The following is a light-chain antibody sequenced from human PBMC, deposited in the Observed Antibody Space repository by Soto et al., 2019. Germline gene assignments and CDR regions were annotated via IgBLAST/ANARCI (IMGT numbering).Light chain of an antibody. CDR2: DVS. Sequence: QSVLTQPASVSGSPGQSITISCTGTSSDVGGYNYVSWYQQHPGKAPKLMIYDVSNRPSGVSNRFSGSKSGNTASLTISGLQAEDEADHYCSSYTSSSVVFGGGTKVTVL. V-gene: IGLV2-14*01. CDR1: SSDVGGYNY. CDR3: SSYTSSSVV. J-gene: IGLJ2*01.